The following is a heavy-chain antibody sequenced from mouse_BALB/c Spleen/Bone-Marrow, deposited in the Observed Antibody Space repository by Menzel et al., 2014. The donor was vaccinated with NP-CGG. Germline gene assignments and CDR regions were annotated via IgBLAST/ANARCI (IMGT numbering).Heavy chain of an antibody. J-gene: IGHJ3*01. V-gene: IGHV1-80*01. CDR3: ARGPGFAY. Sequence: QVQLQQSGAELVRPGSSVKISCKASSYAFSSYWMNWVKQRPGQGLEWIGQIYPGDGDTNFNGKFKGKATLTADKSSSTAYMQLSSLTSEDSAVYFCARGPGFAYWGQGTLVTVSA. CDR2: IYPGDGDT. CDR1: SYAFSSYW.